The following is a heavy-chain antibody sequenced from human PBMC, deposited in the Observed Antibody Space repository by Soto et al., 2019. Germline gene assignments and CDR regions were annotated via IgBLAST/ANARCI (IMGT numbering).Heavy chain of an antibody. J-gene: IGHJ5*02. CDR1: GYTFTSYG. Sequence: ASVKVSCKASGYTFTSYGISWVRQAPGQGLEWMGWISAYNGNTNYAQKLQGRVTMTTDTSTSTAYMELRSLRSDDTAVYYCASAMGYCSSTSCYTYNWFDPWGQGTLVTVS. D-gene: IGHD2-2*02. CDR2: ISAYNGNT. CDR3: ASAMGYCSSTSCYTYNWFDP. V-gene: IGHV1-18*01.